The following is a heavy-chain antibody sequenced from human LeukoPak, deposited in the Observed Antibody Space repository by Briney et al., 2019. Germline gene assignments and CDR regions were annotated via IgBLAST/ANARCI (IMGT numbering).Heavy chain of an antibody. Sequence: ASVKVSCKASGYTFTGYYMHWVRQAAGQGLEWMGWINPNSGSTNYAQKFQGRVTMTTDTSTSTAYMELRSLRSDDTAVYYCARVEAKTYYDILTGYWGGFDYWGQGTLVTVSS. D-gene: IGHD3-9*01. J-gene: IGHJ4*02. CDR3: ARVEAKTYYDILTGYWGGFDY. CDR1: GYTFTGYY. V-gene: IGHV1-2*02. CDR2: INPNSGST.